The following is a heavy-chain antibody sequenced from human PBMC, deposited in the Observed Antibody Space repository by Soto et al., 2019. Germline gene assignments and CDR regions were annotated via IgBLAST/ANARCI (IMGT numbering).Heavy chain of an antibody. CDR3: ARDPRVAAAGYFDY. CDR2: ISSSSSYI. J-gene: IGHJ4*02. V-gene: IGHV3-21*01. D-gene: IGHD6-13*01. Sequence: GGSLRLSCAASGFTFSSYSMNWVRQAPGKGLEWVSSISSSSSYIYYADSVKGRFTISRDNAKNSLYLQMNSLRAEGTAVYYCARDPRVAAAGYFDYWGQGTLVTVSS. CDR1: GFTFSSYS.